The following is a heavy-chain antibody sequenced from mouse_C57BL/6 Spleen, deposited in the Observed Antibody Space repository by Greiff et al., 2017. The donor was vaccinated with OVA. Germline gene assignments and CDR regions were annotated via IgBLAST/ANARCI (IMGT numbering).Heavy chain of an antibody. CDR1: GYSFTGYY. V-gene: IGHV1-31*01. CDR3: ARYYYGSSRYFDV. D-gene: IGHD1-1*01. J-gene: IGHJ1*03. Sequence: VQLQHSGPELVKPGASVKISCKASGYSFTGYYMHWVKQSHGNILDWIGYIYPYNGVSSYNQKFKGKATLTVDKSSSTAYMELRSLTSEDSAVYYCARYYYGSSRYFDVWGTGTTVTVSS. CDR2: IYPYNGVS.